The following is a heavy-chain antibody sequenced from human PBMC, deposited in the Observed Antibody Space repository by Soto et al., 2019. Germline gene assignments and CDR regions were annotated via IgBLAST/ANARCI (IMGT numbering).Heavy chain of an antibody. V-gene: IGHV1-18*04. Sequence: ASVKVSCKASGYTFTSYGITWVRQAPGQGLEWMGWISAYNGNTNYAQKPQGRVTMTTDTSTSTAYMELRSLRSDDTAVYYCARDLYDFWSGYPSPNWFDPWGQGTLVTVSS. CDR2: ISAYNGNT. D-gene: IGHD3-3*01. CDR1: GYTFTSYG. J-gene: IGHJ5*02. CDR3: ARDLYDFWSGYPSPNWFDP.